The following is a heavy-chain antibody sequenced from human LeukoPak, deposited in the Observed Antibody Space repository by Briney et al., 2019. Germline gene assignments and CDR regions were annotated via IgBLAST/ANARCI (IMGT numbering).Heavy chain of an antibody. CDR3: ARHGNGAFDI. Sequence: SETLSLTCTVSGGSISSYYWSWIRQPPGKGLEWIGFIYYSGSTNYSPSLKSRVTTSVDTSKNQFSLKLTSVTAAGTAVYYCARHGNGAFDIWGQGTMVTVSS. CDR1: GGSISSYY. J-gene: IGHJ3*02. CDR2: IYYSGST. D-gene: IGHD1-1*01. V-gene: IGHV4-59*08.